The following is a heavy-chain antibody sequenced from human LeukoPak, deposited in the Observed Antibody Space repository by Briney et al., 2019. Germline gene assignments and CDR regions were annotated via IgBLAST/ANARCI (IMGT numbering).Heavy chain of an antibody. CDR2: IYYSGST. Sequence: PSETLSLTCTVSGGSISSYYWSWIRQPPGKGLEWIGYIYYSGSTNYNPSLKSRVTISVDTSKNQFSLKLSSVTAADTAVYYCARDGVRYYYDSSGPDAFDIRGQGTMVTVSS. V-gene: IGHV4-59*01. J-gene: IGHJ3*02. CDR1: GGSISSYY. D-gene: IGHD3-22*01. CDR3: ARDGVRYYYDSSGPDAFDI.